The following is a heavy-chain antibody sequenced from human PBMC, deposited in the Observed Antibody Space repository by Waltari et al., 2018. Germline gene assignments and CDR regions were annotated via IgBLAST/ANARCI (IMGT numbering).Heavy chain of an antibody. D-gene: IGHD3-10*01. J-gene: IGHJ4*02. CDR3: ARVGRAGGDY. CDR2: IYYSGST. V-gene: IGHV4-59*11. Sequence: QVQLQESGPGLVKPSETLSLTCTVSGGSISSHYWRWIRQPPGKGLEWIGYIYYSGSTNYNPSLKSRVTISVDTSKNQFSLKLSSVTAADTAVYYCARVGRAGGDYWGQGTLVTVSS. CDR1: GGSISSHY.